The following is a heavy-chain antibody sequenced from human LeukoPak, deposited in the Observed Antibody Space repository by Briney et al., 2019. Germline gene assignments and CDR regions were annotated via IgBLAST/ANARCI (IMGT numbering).Heavy chain of an antibody. CDR1: GFTFDDYA. Sequence: PGGSLRLSCAASGFTFDDYAMHWVRQAPGKGLEWVSGISWNSGSIGYADSVKGRFTISRDNAKNSLYLQMNSLRAEDTALYYCAKDENYALGEITAMVTNAFDIWGQGTMVTVSS. CDR3: AKDENYALGEITAMVTNAFDI. CDR2: ISWNSGSI. D-gene: IGHD5-18*01. J-gene: IGHJ3*02. V-gene: IGHV3-9*01.